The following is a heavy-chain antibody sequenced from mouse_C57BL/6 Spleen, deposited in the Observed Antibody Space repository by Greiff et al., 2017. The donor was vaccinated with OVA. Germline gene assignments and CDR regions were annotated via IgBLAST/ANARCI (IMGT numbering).Heavy chain of an antibody. V-gene: IGHV1-80*01. J-gene: IGHJ1*03. CDR2: IYPGDGDT. CDR1: GYAFSSYW. D-gene: IGHD2-10*01. CDR3: ARAAYYEDFDV. Sequence: VKLVESGAELVKPGASVKISCKASGYAFSSYWMNWVKQRPGKGLEWIGQIYPGDGDTNYNGKFKGKATLTADKSSSTAYMQLSSLTSEDSAVYFCARAAYYEDFDVWGTGTTVTVSS.